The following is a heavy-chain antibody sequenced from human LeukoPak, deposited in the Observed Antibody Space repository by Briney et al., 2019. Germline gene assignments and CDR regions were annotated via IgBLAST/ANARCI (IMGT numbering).Heavy chain of an antibody. CDR1: GFTFSSYG. J-gene: IGHJ4*02. CDR3: AKDESSSQYYFDY. CDR2: IRYDGRDK. V-gene: IGHV3-30*02. Sequence: GGSLRLSCATSGFTFSSYGMHWVRQAPGKGLEWVAFIRYDGRDKYYADSVKGRFTISRDNSKNTAYLQMNSLRAEDTAVYYCAKDESSSQYYFDYWGQGTLVTVSS. D-gene: IGHD6-13*01.